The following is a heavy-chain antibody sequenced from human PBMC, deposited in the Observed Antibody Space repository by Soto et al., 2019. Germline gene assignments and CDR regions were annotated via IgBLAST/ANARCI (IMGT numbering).Heavy chain of an antibody. V-gene: IGHV1-3*01. CDR3: AREEKRGLRFLEWLPSSDAFDI. Sequence: GASVKVSCKASGYTFTSYAMHWVRQAPGQRLEWMGWINAGNGNTKYSQKFQGRVTITRDTSASTAYMELSSLRSEDTAVYYCAREEKRGLRFLEWLPSSDAFDIWGQGTMVTVSS. CDR1: GYTFTSYA. J-gene: IGHJ3*02. D-gene: IGHD3-3*01. CDR2: INAGNGNT.